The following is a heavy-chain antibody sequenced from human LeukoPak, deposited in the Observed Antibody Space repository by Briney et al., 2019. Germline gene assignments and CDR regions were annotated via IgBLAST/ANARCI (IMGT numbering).Heavy chain of an antibody. CDR3: ARVRYSSGWPLFDY. Sequence: ASVKVSCKASGYTFTSHGISWVRQAPGQGLEWMGWISAYNGNTNYAQKLQGRVTMTTDTSTTTAYMELRSLRSDDTAVYYCARVRYSSGWPLFDYWGQGTLVTVSS. D-gene: IGHD6-19*01. J-gene: IGHJ4*02. V-gene: IGHV1-18*01. CDR1: GYTFTSHG. CDR2: ISAYNGNT.